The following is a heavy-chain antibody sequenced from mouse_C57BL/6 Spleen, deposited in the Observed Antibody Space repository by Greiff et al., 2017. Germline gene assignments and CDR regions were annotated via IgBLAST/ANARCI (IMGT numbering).Heavy chain of an antibody. D-gene: IGHD3-3*01. Sequence: QVQLQQSGAELVRPGTSVKVSCKASGYAFTNYLIEWVKQRPGQGLAWIGVINPGSGGTNYNEKFKGKATLTADKSSSTAYMQLSSLTSEDSAVYFCARGTGAMDYWGQGTSVTVSS. J-gene: IGHJ4*01. CDR3: ARGTGAMDY. CDR1: GYAFTNYL. V-gene: IGHV1-54*01. CDR2: INPGSGGT.